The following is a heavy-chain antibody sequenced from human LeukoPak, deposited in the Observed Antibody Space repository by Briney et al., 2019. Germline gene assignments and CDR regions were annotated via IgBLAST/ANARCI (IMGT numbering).Heavy chain of an antibody. V-gene: IGHV3-30*18. CDR2: ISYDGSNQ. CDR3: AKDRLGALYYYDSSGYYRFDY. D-gene: IGHD3-22*01. CDR1: EFTFSSYG. J-gene: IGHJ4*01. Sequence: PGRPLRLSCAASEFTFSSYGMHWVRQAPGKGLEWVAVISYDGSNQYYADTVKGRFTISRDNSKNTLYLQMNSLRAEDTAVYYCAKDRLGALYYYDSSGYYRFDYWGQGTLVTVSS.